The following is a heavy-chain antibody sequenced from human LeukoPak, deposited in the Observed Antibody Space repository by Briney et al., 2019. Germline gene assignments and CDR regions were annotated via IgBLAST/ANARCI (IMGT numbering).Heavy chain of an antibody. D-gene: IGHD6-19*01. CDR2: IHSGGST. Sequence: GGSLRLSCAASGFTVSSNYMSWVRQAPGKGLEWVSVIHSGGSTYCADSVKGRFTISRDNSKNTLYLQMNSLRAEDTAVYYCARVRYSIGWYRTWGQGNLVTVS. CDR3: ARVRYSIGWYRT. V-gene: IGHV3-53*01. J-gene: IGHJ5*02. CDR1: GFTVSSNY.